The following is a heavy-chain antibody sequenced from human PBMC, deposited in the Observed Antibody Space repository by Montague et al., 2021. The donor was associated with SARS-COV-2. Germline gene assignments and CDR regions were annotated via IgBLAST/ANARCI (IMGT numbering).Heavy chain of an antibody. CDR1: GGSISNYY. D-gene: IGHD3-10*01. Sequence: SKTLSLTCTVSGGSISNYYWNWIRQPPGKGLEWIGYIYYSGNTNYNPSLKGRVTMSLDTSKTQFSLKLTSVTAADTAVYYCARMQWLGVRAFDVWGQGTLVTVSS. CDR3: ARMQWLGVRAFDV. J-gene: IGHJ3*01. V-gene: IGHV4-59*01. CDR2: IYYSGNT.